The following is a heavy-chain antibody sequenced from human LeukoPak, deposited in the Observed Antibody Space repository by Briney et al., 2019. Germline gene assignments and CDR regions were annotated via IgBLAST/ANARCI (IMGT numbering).Heavy chain of an antibody. CDR2: ISSSGSTI. D-gene: IGHD3-22*01. CDR1: GFTFSSYE. CDR3: ARSKAMIVVVIGRRGKNAYYFDY. Sequence: GGSLRLSCAASGFTFSSYEMNWVRQAPGKGLEWVSYISSSGSTIYYADSVKGRFTISRDNAKNSLYLQMNSLRAEDTAVYYCARSKAMIVVVIGRRGKNAYYFDYWGQGTLVTVSS. J-gene: IGHJ4*02. V-gene: IGHV3-48*03.